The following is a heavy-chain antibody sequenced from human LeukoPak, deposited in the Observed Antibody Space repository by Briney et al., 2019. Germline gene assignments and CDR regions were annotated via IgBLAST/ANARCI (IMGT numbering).Heavy chain of an antibody. V-gene: IGHV4-39*01. CDR3: AGQPENTRGFY. CDR2: IYYSGST. Sequence: KPSETLSLTCTVSGGSITSTLYYWGWFRQSSGKGLEWIGSIYYSGSTYYNPSLKSRVTISVDTSKNQFSLRLTSVTAADTAVYLCAGQPENTRGFYWGQGTLVTVSS. D-gene: IGHD2-2*01. J-gene: IGHJ1*01. CDR1: GGSITSTLYY.